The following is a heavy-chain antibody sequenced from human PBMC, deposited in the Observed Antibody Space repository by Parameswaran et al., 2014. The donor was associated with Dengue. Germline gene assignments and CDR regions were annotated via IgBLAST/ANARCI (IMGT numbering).Heavy chain of an antibody. V-gene: IGHV1-69*01. D-gene: IGHD2-2*01. CDR2: IIPIFSTT. CDR3: ARDNVVVPGALYGMDV. J-gene: IGHJ6*02. Sequence: SWVRQAPGQGLEWMGGIIPIFSTTNYAQKFQGRVTLTADESTTTAYMELSSLRSEDTAVYYCARDNVVVPGALYGMDVWGQGTTVTVSS.